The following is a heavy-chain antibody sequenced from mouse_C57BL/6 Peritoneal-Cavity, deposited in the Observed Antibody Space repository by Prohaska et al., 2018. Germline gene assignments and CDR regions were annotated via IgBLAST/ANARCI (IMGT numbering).Heavy chain of an antibody. V-gene: IGHV10-1*01. J-gene: IGHJ4*01. Sequence: EVQLVESGGGLVQPKGSLKLSCAASGFSFNTYAMNWVRQAPGKGLEWVALIISKSNKYATYYADSVKDRFTISRDDAERMLYLQMNKLKTEDTAMYYCVRRTVVGAMEYWGQGTSVTVSS. CDR2: IISKSNKYAT. CDR3: VRRTVVGAMEY. CDR1: GFSFNTYA. D-gene: IGHD1-1*01.